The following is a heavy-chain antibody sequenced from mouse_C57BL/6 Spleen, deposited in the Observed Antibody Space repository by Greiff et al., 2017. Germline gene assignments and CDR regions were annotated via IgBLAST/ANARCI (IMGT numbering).Heavy chain of an antibody. CDR2: VDPSDSYT. J-gene: IGHJ2*01. CDR1: GYTFTSYW. V-gene: IGHV1-50*01. CDR3: ARTPLKGYFDY. Sequence: QVQLQQPGAELVKPGASVKLSCKASGYTFTSYWMQWVKQRPGQGLEWIGEVDPSDSYTNYNQKFKGKATLTVDTSSRTAYMQLSSPTSEDSAVYYCARTPLKGYFDYWGQGTTLTVSS.